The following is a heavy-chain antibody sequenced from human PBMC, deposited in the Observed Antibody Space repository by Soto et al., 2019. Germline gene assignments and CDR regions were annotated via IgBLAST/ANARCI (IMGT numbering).Heavy chain of an antibody. V-gene: IGHV1-18*01. CDR3: AIETSPQMYYYGPDV. CDR1: GYTFTNYG. J-gene: IGHJ6*02. CDR2: ISAYNGKI. D-gene: IGHD3-16*01. Sequence: QVQLVQSGAEVREPGASVKVSCKASGYTFTNYGISWVRQSPGQGLEWLGWISAYNGKIDYAQKVQGRITMPTETPTSTGLMERKRQRSDDTAVYYCAIETSPQMYYYGPDVWGQGNTL.